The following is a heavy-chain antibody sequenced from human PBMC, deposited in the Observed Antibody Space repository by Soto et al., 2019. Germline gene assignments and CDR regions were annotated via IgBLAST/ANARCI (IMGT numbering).Heavy chain of an antibody. V-gene: IGHV4-59*08. D-gene: IGHD3-22*01. Sequence: SETLSLTCTVSGGSISSYYWSWIRQPPGKGLEWIGYIYYSGSTNYNPSLKSRVTISVDTSKNQFSLKLSSVTAADTFVYYCAKATYYGLAPYMAVWGKGTTVTVSS. CDR2: IYYSGST. J-gene: IGHJ6*03. CDR1: GGSISSYY. CDR3: AKATYYGLAPYMAV.